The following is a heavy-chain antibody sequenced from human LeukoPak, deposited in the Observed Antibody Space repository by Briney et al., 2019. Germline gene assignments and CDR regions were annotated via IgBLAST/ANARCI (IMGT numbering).Heavy chain of an antibody. Sequence: ASVKVSCKTSGYTFTGYYMHWVRQAPGQGLEWMGWINPNSGGTNYAQKFQGWVTMTRDTSISTACMELSRLRSDDTAVYYCARGEQLGNFDYWGQGTLVTVSS. V-gene: IGHV1-2*04. J-gene: IGHJ4*02. CDR1: GYTFTGYY. D-gene: IGHD6-13*01. CDR3: ARGEQLGNFDY. CDR2: INPNSGGT.